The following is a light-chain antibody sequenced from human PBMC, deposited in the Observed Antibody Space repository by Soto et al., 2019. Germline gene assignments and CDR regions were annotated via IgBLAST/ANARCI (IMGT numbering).Light chain of an antibody. CDR1: QNVSNN. Sequence: DIVMTQSPATLSLSPGDSATLSCRTSQNVSNNLAWYQQKPGQAPRLLIYDASTRATGIPVRFSGSGSGTEFTLSISSVQSEDFAVFYCQQYNRWPRTFGQGTKVDIK. V-gene: IGKV3-15*01. CDR3: QQYNRWPRT. J-gene: IGKJ1*01. CDR2: DAS.